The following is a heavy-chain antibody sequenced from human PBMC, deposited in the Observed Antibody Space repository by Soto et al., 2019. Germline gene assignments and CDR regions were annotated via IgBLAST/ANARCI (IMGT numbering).Heavy chain of an antibody. V-gene: IGHV4-34*01. CDR2: INHSGST. D-gene: IGHD3-3*01. CDR1: GGSFSGYY. Sequence: KASETLSLTCAVYGGSFSGYYWSWIRQPPGKGLEWIGEINHSGSTNYNPSLKSRVTISVDTSKNQFSLKLSSVTAADTAVYYCARDLPYYDFWSGYYIHYGMDVWGQGTTVTVSS. CDR3: ARDLPYYDFWSGYYIHYGMDV. J-gene: IGHJ6*02.